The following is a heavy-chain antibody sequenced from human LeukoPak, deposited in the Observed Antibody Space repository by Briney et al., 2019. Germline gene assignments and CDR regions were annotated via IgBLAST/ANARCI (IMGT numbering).Heavy chain of an antibody. CDR1: GLTFSSYA. Sequence: GGSLRLSCAGSGLTFSSYAMSWVRQAPGKGLEWVSAISGSGTSTYYADSVKGRFTISRDSSKNTLYLQMNSLRAEDTAVYYCAKPAYCGGDCYFPFDYWGQGTLVTVST. J-gene: IGHJ4*02. V-gene: IGHV3-23*01. CDR2: ISGSGTST. D-gene: IGHD2-21*02. CDR3: AKPAYCGGDCYFPFDY.